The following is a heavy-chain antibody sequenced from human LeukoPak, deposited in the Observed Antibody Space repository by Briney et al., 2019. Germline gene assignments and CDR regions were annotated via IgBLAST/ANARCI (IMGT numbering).Heavy chain of an antibody. V-gene: IGHV4-31*03. CDR2: ISYSGST. J-gene: IGHJ3*02. CDR3: ARAVMVRGVIRDDAFEI. D-gene: IGHD3-10*01. Sequence: SETLSLTCTVSGGSISSGGYYWSWIRQHPGKGLEWIGYISYSGSTYYNPSLKSRVTISVDTSKNQFSLKLSSVTAADTAVYYCARAVMVRGVIRDDAFEIWGQGTMVTVSS. CDR1: GGSISSGGYY.